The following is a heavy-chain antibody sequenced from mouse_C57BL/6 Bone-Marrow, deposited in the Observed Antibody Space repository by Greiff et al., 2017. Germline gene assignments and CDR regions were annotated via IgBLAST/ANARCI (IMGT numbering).Heavy chain of an antibody. J-gene: IGHJ3*01. Sequence: EVQLQQSGAELVKPGDSVKLSCTASGFNIKDYYMHWVKQRTEQGLEWIGRIDPEDGETKYAPEFQGKATITADTSSNTAYLQLSSLTTEDTAVYYCARSLLWFSWFAYWGQGTLVTVSA. V-gene: IGHV14-2*01. CDR3: ARSLLWFSWFAY. CDR2: IDPEDGET. CDR1: GFNIKDYY. D-gene: IGHD2-9*01.